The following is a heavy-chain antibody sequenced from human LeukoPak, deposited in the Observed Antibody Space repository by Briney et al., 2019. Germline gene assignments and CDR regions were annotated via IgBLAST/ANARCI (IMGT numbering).Heavy chain of an antibody. V-gene: IGHV4-59*01. Sequence: SETLSLTCTVSGGSISSYYWSWIRQPPGKGLEWIGYIYYSGSTNYNPSLKSRVTISVDTSKNQFSLKLSSVTAADTAVYYCASRGYCSGGSCYHSDDAFDIWGQGTMVTVSS. CDR1: GGSISSYY. J-gene: IGHJ3*02. D-gene: IGHD2-15*01. CDR3: ASRGYCSGGSCYHSDDAFDI. CDR2: IYYSGST.